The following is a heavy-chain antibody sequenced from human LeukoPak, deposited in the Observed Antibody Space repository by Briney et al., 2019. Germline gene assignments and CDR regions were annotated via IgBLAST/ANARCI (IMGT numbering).Heavy chain of an antibody. J-gene: IGHJ6*03. CDR2: IYYSGST. CDR3: ARLAAYCGGDCQRGGYYYYYMDV. D-gene: IGHD2-21*02. CDR1: GGSISSSSYY. Sequence: SETLSLTCTVPGGSISSSSYYWGWTRQPPGKGLEWIGSIYYSGSTYYNPSLKSRVTISVDTSKNQFSLKLSSVTAADTAVYYCARLAAYCGGDCQRGGYYYYYMDVWGKGTTVTISS. V-gene: IGHV4-39*01.